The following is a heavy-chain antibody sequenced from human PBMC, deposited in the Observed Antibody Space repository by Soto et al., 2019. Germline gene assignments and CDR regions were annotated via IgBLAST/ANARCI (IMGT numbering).Heavy chain of an antibody. V-gene: IGHV3-74*01. D-gene: IGHD3-16*01. CDR3: ARGGLYAYYQDN. Sequence: EVQLVESGGGLVQPGGSLRLSCAASGFTFSTYWMHWVRQAPGEGLVWVSRIKGDESTTNYADSVKGRFTVSRDNARNTLYLQINSLRPEDSAIYYCARGGLYAYYQDNWGQGTLVTVS. CDR2: IKGDESTT. J-gene: IGHJ4*02. CDR1: GFTFSTYW.